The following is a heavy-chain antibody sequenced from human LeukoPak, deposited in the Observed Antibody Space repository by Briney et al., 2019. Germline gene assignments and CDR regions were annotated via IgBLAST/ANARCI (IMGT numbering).Heavy chain of an antibody. CDR1: GYSFSSHG. J-gene: IGHJ6*03. Sequence: ASVKVSCRASGYSFSSHGISWVRQAPGQGLEWMGRTSVYNGNTNYAERFQGRVTMTTDTSTNTAYMELRSLRSDDTAAYYCGRSGYRYSYDFDYYMDVWGKGTTITVSS. D-gene: IGHD5-18*01. CDR3: GRSGYRYSYDFDYYMDV. CDR2: TSVYNGNT. V-gene: IGHV1-18*01.